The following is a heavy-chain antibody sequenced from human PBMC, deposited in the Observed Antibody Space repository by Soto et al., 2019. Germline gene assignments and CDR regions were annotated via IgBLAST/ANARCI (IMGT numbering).Heavy chain of an antibody. D-gene: IGHD6-19*01. CDR2: ISAYNGNT. V-gene: IGHV1-18*04. CDR1: GYTFTSYG. J-gene: IGHJ4*02. Sequence: QVQLVQSGAEVKKPGASVKVSCKASGYTFTSYGINWMRQAPGQGLEWMGWISAYNGNTNYAQKFQGRVTMTTDTATTTAYMELRSLRSDDTAVYFCARCEVAGTSDSWGQGTLVTVSS. CDR3: ARCEVAGTSDS.